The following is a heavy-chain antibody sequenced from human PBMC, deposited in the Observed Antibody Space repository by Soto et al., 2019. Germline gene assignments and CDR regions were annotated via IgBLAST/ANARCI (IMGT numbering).Heavy chain of an antibody. CDR2: MSFDGSNE. D-gene: IGHD2-15*01. Sequence: QVHLVESGGGVVQPGRSLRLSCAASGFTFSNYGMHWVRQGPGKGLEWLAVMSFDGSNEYYADSVQGRLTISRDNSKNTLYLQMNSLRTEDTAVYHCAKDAAVAFDIWGQGTMVTVSS. CDR1: GFTFSNYG. V-gene: IGHV3-30*18. CDR3: AKDAAVAFDI. J-gene: IGHJ3*02.